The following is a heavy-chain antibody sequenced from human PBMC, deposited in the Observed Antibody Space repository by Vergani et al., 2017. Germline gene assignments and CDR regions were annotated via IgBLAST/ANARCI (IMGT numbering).Heavy chain of an antibody. V-gene: IGHV3-72*01. CDR2: TRNKANSYTT. J-gene: IGHJ4*02. CDR1: GFTFSDHY. Sequence: EVQLVESGGGLVQPGGSLRLSCAASGFTFSDHYMDWVRQAPGKGLEWVGRTRNKANSYTTEYAASVKGRFTISRDDSKNSLYLQMNSLKIEDTAVYYCTRRYCSSTSCYYFDYWGQGTLVTVSS. D-gene: IGHD2-2*01. CDR3: TRRYCSSTSCYYFDY.